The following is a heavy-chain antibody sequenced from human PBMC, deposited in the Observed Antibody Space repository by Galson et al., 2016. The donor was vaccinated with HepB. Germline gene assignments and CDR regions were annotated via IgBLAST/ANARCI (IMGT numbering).Heavy chain of an antibody. D-gene: IGHD3-3*01. Sequence: LSLTCTVSGGSISSGDYYWSWIRQHPGKGLEWIGYISYSGSTSYNPPLKSRVTISVDTSKNQLSLKLSTVTAPATAVYYCARVGRLDFWSGFYVPPFHXWGQGTLVTVSS. V-gene: IGHV4-31*03. CDR3: ARVGRLDFWSGFYVPPFHX. J-gene: IGHJ4*02. CDR1: GGSISSGDYY. CDR2: ISYSGST.